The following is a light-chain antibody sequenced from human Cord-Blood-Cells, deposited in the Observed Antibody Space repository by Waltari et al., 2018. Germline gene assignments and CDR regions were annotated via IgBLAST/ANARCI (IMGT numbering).Light chain of an antibody. J-gene: IGLJ3*02. CDR3: CSYAGSSTWV. V-gene: IGLV2-23*01. Sequence: QSALTQPASVSRSPGQSITISCTGTSSDFGSSNLVSWYQQHPGKAPKLMIYEGSKRPSGVSNRCSGSKSGNTASLTISGLQAEDEADYYCCSYAGSSTWVFGGGTKLTVL. CDR1: SSDFGSSNL. CDR2: EGS.